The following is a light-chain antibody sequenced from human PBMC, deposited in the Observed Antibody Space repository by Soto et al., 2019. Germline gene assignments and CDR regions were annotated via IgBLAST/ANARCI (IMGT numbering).Light chain of an antibody. CDR3: QQYGGSPPST. Sequence: EIVLTQSPGTLSLSPGERATLSCRASQSVSSSYLAWYQQKPGQAPRLLISGASSRATGIPDRFSGSGSGTDFTLTISRLEPEDFAVYYCQQYGGSPPSTFGPGTKVDIK. CDR1: QSVSSSY. CDR2: GAS. V-gene: IGKV3-20*01. J-gene: IGKJ3*01.